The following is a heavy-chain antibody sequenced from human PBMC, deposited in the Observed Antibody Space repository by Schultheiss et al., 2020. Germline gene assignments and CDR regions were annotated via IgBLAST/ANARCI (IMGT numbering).Heavy chain of an antibody. CDR1: GYTFTGYY. V-gene: IGHV1-2*02. CDR3: ARHGGVGDGYNSYLNGMDV. J-gene: IGHJ6*02. D-gene: IGHD5-24*01. Sequence: ASVKVSCKASGYTFTGYYMHWVRQAPGQGLEWMGWINPNSGGTNYAQKFQGRVTMTRDTSISTAYMELSRLRSEDTAVYYCARHGGVGDGYNSYLNGMDVWGQGTTVTVSS. CDR2: INPNSGGT.